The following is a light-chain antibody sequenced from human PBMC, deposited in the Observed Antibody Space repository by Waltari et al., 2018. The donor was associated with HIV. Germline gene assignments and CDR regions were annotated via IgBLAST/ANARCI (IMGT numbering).Light chain of an antibody. CDR2: EDK. CDR1: SGSIVSNY. CDR3: QSYDSTNWV. Sequence: NFMLTQPHSVSESPGKTVTISCTRRSGSIVSNYVQWYQQRPGSAHTTVIYEDKQRPSGVPDRFSGSIDSSSNSASLTISGLKTEDEADYYCQSYDSTNWVFGGATKLTVL. J-gene: IGLJ3*02. V-gene: IGLV6-57*04.